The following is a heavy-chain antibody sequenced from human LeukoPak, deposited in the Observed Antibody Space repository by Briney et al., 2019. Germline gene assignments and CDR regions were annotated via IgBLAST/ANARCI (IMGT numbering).Heavy chain of an antibody. CDR1: GFTFSGHG. CDR2: IWNDGSKK. V-gene: IGHV3-33*01. J-gene: IGHJ3*02. CDR3: ARDIRSTAYAFDI. Sequence: GGSLRLSCAASGFTFSGHGMHWVRQAPGKGLEWAAVIWNDGSKKYYADSVKGRFTISRDNSKNTLYLQMNSLRAEDTAVYYCARDIRSTAYAFDIWGQGTMVTVSS. D-gene: IGHD2/OR15-2a*01.